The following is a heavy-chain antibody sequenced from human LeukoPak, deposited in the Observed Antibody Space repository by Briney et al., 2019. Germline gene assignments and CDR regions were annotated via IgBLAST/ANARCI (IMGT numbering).Heavy chain of an antibody. CDR3: ARGAYCSGGRCPGAFDI. Sequence: GRSLRLSCAASGFTFSTYAMYWVRQAPGKGLEWVTVIWYDGSNKYYADSVKGRFTISRDNSKNTLYLQMNSLRADDTAAYYCARGAYCSGGRCPGAFDIWGQGTMVTVSS. D-gene: IGHD2-15*01. V-gene: IGHV3-33*01. J-gene: IGHJ3*02. CDR1: GFTFSTYA. CDR2: IWYDGSNK.